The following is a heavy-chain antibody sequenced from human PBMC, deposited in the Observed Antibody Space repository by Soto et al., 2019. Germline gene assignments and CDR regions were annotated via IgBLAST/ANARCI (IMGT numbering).Heavy chain of an antibody. CDR2: INPSGGST. CDR3: TLGSWSAEVFDI. J-gene: IGHJ3*02. Sequence: GTSAKLSSKACGYRFTCYSMRWVRHSPGQGLEWMGIINPSGGSTNYAQNFQGRVTFNADKFTDTVYMEMLNLRSDDTAVYYCTLGSWSAEVFDIWGQGTLVTVSS. CDR1: GYRFTCYS. D-gene: IGHD6-13*01. V-gene: IGHV1-46*01.